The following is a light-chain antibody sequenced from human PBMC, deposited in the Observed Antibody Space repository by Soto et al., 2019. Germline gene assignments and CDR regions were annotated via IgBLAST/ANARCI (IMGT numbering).Light chain of an antibody. CDR3: QQYNSYSWT. J-gene: IGKJ1*01. Sequence: DIQMIQPPSTLSASVGDRVTTTSRASQSISSWLAWYQQKPGKAPKLLIYDASSLESGVPSRFSGSGSGTEFTLTISSLQPDDFATYYCQQYNSYSWTFGQGTKVDIK. V-gene: IGKV1-5*01. CDR2: DAS. CDR1: QSISSW.